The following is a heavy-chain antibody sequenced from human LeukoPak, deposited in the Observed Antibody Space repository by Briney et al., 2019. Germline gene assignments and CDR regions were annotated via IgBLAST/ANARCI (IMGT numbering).Heavy chain of an antibody. Sequence: SETLSLTCTVSGDSISSNYRSWIRQPPGKGLEWLGYIYDSGSTKYNASFRRRVIISVDPSKNLFALKLPSVTAADTAVYYCATCRDEFGDYGLTSWGQGTLVTVSS. CDR3: ATCRDEFGDYGLTS. CDR2: IYDSGST. CDR1: GDSISSNY. V-gene: IGHV4-59*01. D-gene: IGHD4-17*01. J-gene: IGHJ5*02.